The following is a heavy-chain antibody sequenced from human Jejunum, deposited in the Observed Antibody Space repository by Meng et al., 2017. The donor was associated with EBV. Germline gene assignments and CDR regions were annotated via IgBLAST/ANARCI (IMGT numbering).Heavy chain of an antibody. D-gene: IGHD5-12*01. V-gene: IGHV4-61*01. CDR3: AGLRYSGYDRAFDY. Sequence: RDAGPGLVNPPETLSLTCTVSGGSVNSGNVYWSWIRQPPGKGLEWIGYIYYSGSTNYIPSLKSRVTISLDTSKNQFSLKLSSVTAADTAVYYCAGLRYSGYDRAFDYWGQGALVTVSS. CDR1: GGSVNSGNVY. CDR2: IYYSGST. J-gene: IGHJ4*02.